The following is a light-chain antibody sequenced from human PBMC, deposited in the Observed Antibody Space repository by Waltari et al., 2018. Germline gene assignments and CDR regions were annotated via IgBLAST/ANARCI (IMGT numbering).Light chain of an antibody. J-gene: IGLJ1*01. Sequence: QSALTQPRSVSGSPGQSVTNSCAGTSRDVGGYDYVSWFQQHPGKVPKLLIYDVNERPSDVPDRFSGSKSANTASLTISGLQTEDEADYYCCSFAGSYTYVFGSGTRVTVL. CDR3: CSFAGSYTYV. CDR1: SRDVGGYDY. CDR2: DVN. V-gene: IGLV2-11*01.